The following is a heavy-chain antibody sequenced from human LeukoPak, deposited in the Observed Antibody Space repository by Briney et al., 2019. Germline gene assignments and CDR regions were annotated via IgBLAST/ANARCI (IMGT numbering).Heavy chain of an antibody. J-gene: IGHJ4*02. CDR1: GFTFSSYW. CDR3: ARAAGGYCSGGSCYPDY. V-gene: IGHV3-74*01. CDR2: INSDGSTT. Sequence: GGSLRLSCAASGFTFSSYWMHWVRQAPGKGLVWVSRINSDGSTTTYADSVKGRFTISRDNAKNSLYLQMNSLRAEDTAVYYCARAAGGYCSGGSCYPDYWGQGTLVTVSS. D-gene: IGHD2-15*01.